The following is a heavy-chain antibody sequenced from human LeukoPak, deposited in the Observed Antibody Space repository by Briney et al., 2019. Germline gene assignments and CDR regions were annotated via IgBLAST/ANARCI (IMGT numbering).Heavy chain of an antibody. CDR2: IIPILTVA. Sequence: SVNVSFKASGGTFSNYAISWVRQAPGQGLEWMGRIIPILTVANYAQNFQGRVTITADKSTSTAYMELSSLRSEDTAVYYCATTVTPGHSDYWGQGTLVTVSS. D-gene: IGHD4-11*01. V-gene: IGHV1-69*04. CDR1: GGTFSNYA. CDR3: ATTVTPGHSDY. J-gene: IGHJ4*02.